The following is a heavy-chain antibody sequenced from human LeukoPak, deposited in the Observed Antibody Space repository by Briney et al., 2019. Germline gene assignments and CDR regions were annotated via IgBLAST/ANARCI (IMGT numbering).Heavy chain of an antibody. Sequence: GESLKISCKVSGYRFTNCWIGWVRQMPGRGLEWMGIMYPGDSDTWYSPSFEGQVTISADRSISTAYLQWSSLKASDAAMYYCAIPYYDSTGYSLPQAFDIWGQGTMVTVSS. CDR3: AIPYYDSTGYSLPQAFDI. CDR1: GYRFTNCW. V-gene: IGHV5-51*01. CDR2: MYPGDSDT. D-gene: IGHD3-22*01. J-gene: IGHJ3*02.